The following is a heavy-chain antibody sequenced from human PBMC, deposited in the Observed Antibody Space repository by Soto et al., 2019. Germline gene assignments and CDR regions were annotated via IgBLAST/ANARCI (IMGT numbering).Heavy chain of an antibody. V-gene: IGHV4-30-2*01. CDR1: GGSISSGGYS. D-gene: IGHD6-13*01. CDR3: ARLQGIADPYFDY. CDR2: IYHSGST. J-gene: IGHJ4*02. Sequence: SETLSLTCAVSGGSISSGGYSWSWIRQPPGKGLEWIGYIYHSGSTYYNPSLKSRVTISVDRSKNQFSLKLSSVTAADTAVYYCARLQGIADPYFDYWGQGTLVTVSS.